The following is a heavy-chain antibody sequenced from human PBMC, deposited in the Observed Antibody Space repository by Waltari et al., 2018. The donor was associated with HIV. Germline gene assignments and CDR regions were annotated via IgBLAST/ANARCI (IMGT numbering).Heavy chain of an antibody. D-gene: IGHD2-21*02. CDR3: AKLGVVVTANPPDY. CDR1: GFTFSSSA. Sequence: EVQLLESGGGLVQPGGSLRLSCAASGFTFSSSAMSWVRQAPWSVRGWVSSSSGTGGSTHYADSVKGRFTISRDNSKNTLYLQMNSLRAEDTAVYYCAKLGVVVTANPPDYWGQGTLVTVSS. V-gene: IGHV3-23*01. J-gene: IGHJ4*02. CDR2: SSGTGGST.